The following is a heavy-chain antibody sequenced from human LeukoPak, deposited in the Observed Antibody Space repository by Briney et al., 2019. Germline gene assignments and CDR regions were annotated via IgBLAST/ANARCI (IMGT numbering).Heavy chain of an antibody. CDR3: ARGYHYYYYYMDV. V-gene: IGHV4-59*01. CDR1: GGSISSYY. Sequence: SETLSLTCTVSGGSISSYYWSWVRQPPGKGLEWIGSIYHSGSTYYNPSLKSRVTISVDTSKNQFSLKLSSVTAADTAVYYCARGYHYYYYYMDVWGKGTTVTISS. CDR2: IYHSGST. J-gene: IGHJ6*03. D-gene: IGHD3-16*02.